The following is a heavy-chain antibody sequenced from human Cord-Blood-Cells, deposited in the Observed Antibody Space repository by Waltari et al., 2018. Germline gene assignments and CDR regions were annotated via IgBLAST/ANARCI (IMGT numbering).Heavy chain of an antibody. CDR3: ARDEAEYSSSSLFDY. Sequence: QVQLVESGGGLVQPGRSLRLSCAASGFTFSSYGMHWVRQAPGKGLEWVAVIWYDGSNKYYADSVKGRFTISRDNSKNTLYLQMNSLRAEDTAVYYCARDEAEYSSSSLFDYWGQGTLVTVSS. D-gene: IGHD6-6*01. CDR2: IWYDGSNK. J-gene: IGHJ4*02. V-gene: IGHV3-33*01. CDR1: GFTFSSYG.